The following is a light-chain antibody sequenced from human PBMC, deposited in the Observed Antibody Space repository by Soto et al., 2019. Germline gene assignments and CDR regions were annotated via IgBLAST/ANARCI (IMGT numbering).Light chain of an antibody. Sequence: EIVLTQSPGTLSLSPGERATLSCRASQTISSNYLAWYQQKPGQAPRLIIYGASSRATGIPDRFSGSGSGTDFTLTISRLEPEDFAMYYCQQYGSSPRMFGQGTKVEIK. CDR3: QQYGSSPRM. CDR2: GAS. V-gene: IGKV3-20*01. J-gene: IGKJ1*01. CDR1: QTISSNY.